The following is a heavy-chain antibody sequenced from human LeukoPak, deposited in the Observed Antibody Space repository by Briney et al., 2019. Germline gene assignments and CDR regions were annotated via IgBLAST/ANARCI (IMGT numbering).Heavy chain of an antibody. CDR1: GYTFTSYG. CDR3: AREHVGITGTTSWFDP. CDR2: ISAYNGNT. Sequence: ASVKVSCKASGYTFTSYGISWVRQAPGQGLEWMGWISAYNGNTNYAQKLQCRVTMTTDTSTSTAYMELRSLRSDDTAVYYCAREHVGITGTTSWFDPWGQGTLVTVSS. V-gene: IGHV1-18*01. J-gene: IGHJ5*02. D-gene: IGHD1-7*01.